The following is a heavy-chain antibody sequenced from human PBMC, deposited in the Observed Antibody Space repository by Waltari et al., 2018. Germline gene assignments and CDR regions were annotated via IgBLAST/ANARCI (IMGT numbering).Heavy chain of an antibody. J-gene: IGHJ4*02. D-gene: IGHD3-3*01. CDR1: GFTLSGTW. V-gene: IGHV3-74*01. CDR2: ISGDGSTI. CDR3: ARGADL. Sequence: EVQLVESGVGLVQPGGSLRLYCTASGFTLSGTWLHWVRQVPGRGRVWVSRISGDGSTINYADSVKGRFTISRDTAKNTLYLQMNSLRAEDTAVYYCARGADLRGQGILVTVSS.